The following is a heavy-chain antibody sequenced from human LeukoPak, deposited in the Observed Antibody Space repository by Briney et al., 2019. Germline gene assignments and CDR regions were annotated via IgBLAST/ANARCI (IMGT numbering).Heavy chain of an antibody. J-gene: IGHJ5*02. D-gene: IGHD3-22*01. CDR2: INHSGST. CDR1: GGSFNGYY. Sequence: SETLSLTCAVYGGSFNGYYWSWIRQPPGKGLEWIGEINHSGSTNYNPSLKSRVTISVDTSKNQFSLKLSSVTAADTAVYYCARGMIDYYDSSGRHGCRFDPWGQGTLVTVSS. CDR3: ARGMIDYYDSSGRHGCRFDP. V-gene: IGHV4-34*01.